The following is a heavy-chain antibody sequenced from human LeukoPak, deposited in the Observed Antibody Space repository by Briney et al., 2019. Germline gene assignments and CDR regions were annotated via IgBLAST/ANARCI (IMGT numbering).Heavy chain of an antibody. CDR2: INHSGST. Sequence: SETLSLTCAVYGGSFSGYYWSWIRQPPGKGLKWIGEINHSGSTNYNPSLKSRVTISVDTSKNQFSLKLSSVTAADTAMYYCAGLPNYYYNYIDVWGKGTTVTVSS. J-gene: IGHJ6*03. CDR1: GGSFSGYY. D-gene: IGHD3-10*01. V-gene: IGHV4-34*01. CDR3: AGLPNYYYNYIDV.